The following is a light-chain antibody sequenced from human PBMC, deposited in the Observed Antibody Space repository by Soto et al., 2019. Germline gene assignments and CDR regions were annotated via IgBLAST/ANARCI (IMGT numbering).Light chain of an antibody. CDR2: EGS. V-gene: IGLV2-23*01. CDR3: CSYAGSTTYIL. CDR1: SSDVGSYNL. J-gene: IGLJ2*01. Sequence: QSALTQPASVSGSPGQSITISCTGTSSDVGSYNLVSWYQQHPGKAPKLMIYEGSKRPSGVSNRFSGSKSGNTASLTISRLQAEDEADYYCCSYAGSTTYILFGGGTQLTVL.